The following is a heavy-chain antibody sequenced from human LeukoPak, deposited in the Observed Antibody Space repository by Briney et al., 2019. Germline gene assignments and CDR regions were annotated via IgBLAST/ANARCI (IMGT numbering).Heavy chain of an antibody. Sequence: GGSLRLSCAASGFTFSSYAMSWVRQAPGKGLEWVTAISGSGGSTYYADSVKGRFTISRDNSKNTLYLQMNSLRAEDTAVYYCAKGDVLRYFDWLSLTYYFDYWGQGTLVTVSS. V-gene: IGHV3-23*01. CDR1: GFTFSSYA. CDR3: AKGDVLRYFDWLSLTYYFDY. J-gene: IGHJ4*02. CDR2: ISGSGGST. D-gene: IGHD3-9*01.